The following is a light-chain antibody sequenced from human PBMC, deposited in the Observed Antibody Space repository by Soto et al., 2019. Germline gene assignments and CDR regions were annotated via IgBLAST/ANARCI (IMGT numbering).Light chain of an antibody. Sequence: QSALTQPPSAYGTPRQRVSISCSGSSSNIGSNYVYWYQQLPGTAPKLLIYRNNQRPSGVPDRFSGSKSGTSASLAISGLRSEDEADYYCAAWDDSLSGSYVFGTGTKVTVL. V-gene: IGLV1-47*01. CDR1: SSNIGSNY. CDR2: RNN. J-gene: IGLJ1*01. CDR3: AAWDDSLSGSYV.